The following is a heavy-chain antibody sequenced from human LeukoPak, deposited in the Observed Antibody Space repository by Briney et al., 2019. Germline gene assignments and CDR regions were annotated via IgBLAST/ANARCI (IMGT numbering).Heavy chain of an antibody. V-gene: IGHV4-59*08. D-gene: IGHD6-13*01. Sequence: KPSETLSLTCTGSGGSISTYYWSWIRQPPGKGLEYIGYIYYSGSTNYNPSLKSRVTISVDTSKNQFSLKLSSVTAADTAVYYCARNKVAAGSDWFDPWGQGTLVTVSS. CDR3: ARNKVAAGSDWFDP. CDR1: GGSISTYY. CDR2: IYYSGST. J-gene: IGHJ5*02.